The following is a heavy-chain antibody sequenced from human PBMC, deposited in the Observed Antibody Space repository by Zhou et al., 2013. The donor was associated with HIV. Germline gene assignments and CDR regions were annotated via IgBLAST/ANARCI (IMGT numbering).Heavy chain of an antibody. CDR3: ATGADIVVVPAAIRGGFDY. CDR2: IIPIFGTA. V-gene: IGHV1-69*13. CDR1: GYNIWSYG. J-gene: IGHJ4*02. Sequence: QVKLVQSGSEMKKPGASVKVSCKVSGYNIWSYGIGWVRQAPGQGLEWMGGIIPIFGTANYAQKFQGRVTITADESTSTAYMELSSLRSEDTAVYYCATGADIVVVPAAIRGGFDYWGQGTLVTVSS. D-gene: IGHD2-2*01.